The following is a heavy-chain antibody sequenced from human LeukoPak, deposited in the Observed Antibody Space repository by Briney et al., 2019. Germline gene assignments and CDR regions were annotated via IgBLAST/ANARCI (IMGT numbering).Heavy chain of an antibody. CDR2: ITPMFGIA. CDR3: ATVPRGPNCSGDNCYP. V-gene: IGHV1-69*05. D-gene: IGHD2-15*01. CDR1: GDTLISYA. J-gene: IGHJ5*02. Sequence: SVKVSCKASGDTLISYALSWVRQAPGQGLEWMGGITPMFGIANYTQKFQGRVTITTDESTATAYLELNGLRSEDTAVYYCATVPRGPNCSGDNCYPWGQGTLVTVSS.